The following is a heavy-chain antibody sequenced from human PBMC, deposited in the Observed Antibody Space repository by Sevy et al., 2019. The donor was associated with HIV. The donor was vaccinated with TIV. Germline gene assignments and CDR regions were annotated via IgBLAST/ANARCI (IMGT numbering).Heavy chain of an antibody. CDR2: ISYSGST. Sequence: SETLSLTCTVSGDSVSSGSYLWSWIRQPTGKGLERIGYISYSGSTNYNPSLKSRVTISVDTSKKQFSLKLTSVTAADTAVYFCARGSRGYSYGWGQGTLVTVSS. D-gene: IGHD5-18*01. V-gene: IGHV4-61*01. CDR1: GDSVSSGSYL. J-gene: IGHJ4*02. CDR3: ARGSRGYSYG.